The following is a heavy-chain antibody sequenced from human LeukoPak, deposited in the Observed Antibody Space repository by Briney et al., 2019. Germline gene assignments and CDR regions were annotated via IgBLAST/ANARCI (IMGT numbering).Heavy chain of an antibody. CDR3: ATATQPRGYFLH. D-gene: IGHD2-2*01. V-gene: IGHV1-18*01. CDR1: GYTFTTYS. Sequence: ASVKVSCKASGYTFTTYSLAWVRQAPGRSLEGMGWISVNNGGTNYAQSFQDRVTLTRDTSTNTAYLELRSLRSDDTAIIYCATATQPRGYFLHWGQGTLVTVSS. J-gene: IGHJ1*01. CDR2: ISVNNGGT.